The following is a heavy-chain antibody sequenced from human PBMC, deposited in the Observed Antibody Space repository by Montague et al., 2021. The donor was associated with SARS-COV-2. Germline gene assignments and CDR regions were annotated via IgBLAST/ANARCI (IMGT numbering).Heavy chain of an antibody. CDR2: IYTSGRT. V-gene: IGHV4-4*07. Sequence: SETLSLTCGVSGGSINSYYWSWIRQPAGKGLEWIGRIYTSGRTNHSPSLKSRVTISVDTSRNHLSLKLTSVTAADTAVYYCARDSRTSGWGYWCNGLDVWGQGTTVIVSS. D-gene: IGHD6-19*01. CDR1: GGSINSYY. CDR3: ARDSRTSGWGYWCNGLDV. J-gene: IGHJ6*02.